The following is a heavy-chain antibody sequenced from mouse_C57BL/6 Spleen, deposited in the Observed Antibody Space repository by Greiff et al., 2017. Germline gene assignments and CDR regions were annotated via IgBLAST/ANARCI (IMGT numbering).Heavy chain of an antibody. V-gene: IGHV5-2*03. D-gene: IGHD2-10*02. Sequence: EVMLVESGGGLVQPGESLKLSCESNEYEFPSHDMSWVRKTPEKRLELVAAINSDGGSTYYPDTMERRFIISRDNTKKTLYLQMSSLGSEDTALYYCARRGYGNYGYFDVWGTGTTVTVSS. CDR1: EYEFPSHD. CDR3: ARRGYGNYGYFDV. CDR2: INSDGGST. J-gene: IGHJ1*03.